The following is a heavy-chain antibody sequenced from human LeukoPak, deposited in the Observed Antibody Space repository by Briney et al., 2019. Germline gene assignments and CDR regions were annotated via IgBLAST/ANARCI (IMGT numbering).Heavy chain of an antibody. CDR1: GGSISSGSYY. CDR3: ARLIGGIAVAGLIDY. CDR2: IYTSGST. V-gene: IGHV4-61*02. J-gene: IGHJ4*02. D-gene: IGHD6-19*01. Sequence: PSETLSLTCTVSGGSISSGSYYWSWIRQPAGKGLEWIGRIYTSGSTNYNPSLKSRVTISVDTSKNQFSLKLSSVTAADTAVYYCARLIGGIAVAGLIDYWGQGTLVTVSS.